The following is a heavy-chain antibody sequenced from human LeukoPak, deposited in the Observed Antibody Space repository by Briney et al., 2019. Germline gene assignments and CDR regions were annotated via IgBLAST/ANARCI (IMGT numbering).Heavy chain of an antibody. CDR3: ARVALQSSPHYYYYYMDV. CDR1: GGSFSGYY. D-gene: IGHD4-11*01. CDR2: INHGGST. Sequence: PSETLSLTCAVYGGSFSGYYWSWIRQPPGKGLEWIGEINHGGSTNYNPFLKSRVTISVDTSNNQFSLKLSSVTAADTAVYYCARVALQSSPHYYYYYMDVWGKGTTVTVSS. V-gene: IGHV4-34*01. J-gene: IGHJ6*03.